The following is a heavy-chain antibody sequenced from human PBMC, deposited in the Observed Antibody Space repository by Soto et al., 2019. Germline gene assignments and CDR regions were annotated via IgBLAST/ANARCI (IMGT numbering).Heavy chain of an antibody. CDR3: AIDATMVRGMRDAFDI. V-gene: IGHV3-53*02. CDR2: IYSGGST. J-gene: IGHJ3*02. Sequence: EVQLVETGGGLIQPGGSLRLSCAASVFTVSSNYMSWVRQAPVKGLEWVSVIYSGGSTYYADSVKGRFTISRDNSKNTLYLQMNSLRAEDTAVYYCAIDATMVRGMRDAFDIWGQGTMVTVSS. CDR1: VFTVSSNY. D-gene: IGHD3-10*01.